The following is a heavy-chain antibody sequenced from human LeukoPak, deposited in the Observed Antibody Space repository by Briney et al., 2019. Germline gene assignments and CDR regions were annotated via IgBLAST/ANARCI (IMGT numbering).Heavy chain of an antibody. CDR1: GYTFTGYY. V-gene: IGHV1-2*02. J-gene: IGHJ5*02. D-gene: IGHD6-13*01. CDR2: INPNNGGT. Sequence: ASVKVSCKASGYTFTGYYMHWVRQAPGQGLEWMGWINPNNGGTTYAQKFQGRVTMTRDTSITTAYMELSRLRSDDTAVYYCARSEAAAGTWYNWFDPWGQGTLVTVSS. CDR3: ARSEAAAGTWYNWFDP.